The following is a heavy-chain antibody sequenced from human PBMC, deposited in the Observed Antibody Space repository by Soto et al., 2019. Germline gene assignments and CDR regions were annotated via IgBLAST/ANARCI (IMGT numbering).Heavy chain of an antibody. V-gene: IGHV3-66*01. CDR2: IYSGGST. J-gene: IGHJ4*02. D-gene: IGHD4-17*01. Sequence: EVQLVESGGGLVQPGGSLRLSCAASGFTVSSNHTSWVRQAPGKGLEWVSVIYSGGSTYYADSVKGRFTISRDNSKNTLYLQMDSLRAEDTAVYYCARSGPYGDYDYWGQGTLVTVSS. CDR3: ARSGPYGDYDY. CDR1: GFTVSSNH.